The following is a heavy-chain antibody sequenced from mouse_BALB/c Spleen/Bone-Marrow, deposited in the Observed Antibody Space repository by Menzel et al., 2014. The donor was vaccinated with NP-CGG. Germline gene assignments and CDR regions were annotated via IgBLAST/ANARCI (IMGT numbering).Heavy chain of an antibody. CDR1: GFTFSSLG. CDR3: ARSWEYFDV. CDR2: ISSGSSTI. Sequence: DVMLVESGGGLVQPGGSRKLSCAASGFTFSSLGMHWVRQAPEKGLEWVAYISSGSSTIYYADTVKGRFTISRDNPKNTLFLQMTSLRSEDTAMYYCARSWEYFDVWGAGTTVTVSS. D-gene: IGHD4-1*01. J-gene: IGHJ1*01. V-gene: IGHV5-17*02.